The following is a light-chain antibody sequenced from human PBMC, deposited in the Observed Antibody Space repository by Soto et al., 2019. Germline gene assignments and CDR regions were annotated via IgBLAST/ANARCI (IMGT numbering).Light chain of an antibody. CDR2: DVN. V-gene: IGLV2-8*01. Sequence: QSALTQPPSASGSPGQSVTISCTGTSRDIGGYNYVSWYQQHPGKAPKVMIYDVNKRPSGVPDRFSGSKSGNTASLTVSGLQAEDEADYYCSSHAGNNNPFVFGTGTKLTVL. J-gene: IGLJ1*01. CDR3: SSHAGNNNPFV. CDR1: SRDIGGYNY.